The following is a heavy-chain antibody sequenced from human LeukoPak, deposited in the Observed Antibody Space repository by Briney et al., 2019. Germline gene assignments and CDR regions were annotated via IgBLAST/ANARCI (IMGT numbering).Heavy chain of an antibody. CDR1: GFTFSTYA. CDR2: ISYDINAK. D-gene: IGHD2-2*01. V-gene: IGHV3-30*04. Sequence: GGSLRLSCTASGFTFSTYAMHWVRQAPGQGLEWVAVISYDINAKYYADSVKGRFTISRDISTDTLWLQMDSLRTEDTAVYYCAKGPLRGTAAAIDYWGQGTLVTVSS. J-gene: IGHJ4*02. CDR3: AKGPLRGTAAAIDY.